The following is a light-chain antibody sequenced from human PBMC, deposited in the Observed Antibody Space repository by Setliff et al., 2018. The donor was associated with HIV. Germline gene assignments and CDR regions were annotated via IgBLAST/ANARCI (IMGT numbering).Light chain of an antibody. CDR2: GNT. J-gene: IGLJ1*01. V-gene: IGLV1-40*01. CDR1: SSNIGADYG. CDR3: QSYDSTLSASV. Sequence: QSVLTQPPSVSGAPGQRVTISCTGSSSNIGADYGVHWYQQLPGTAPKLLVYGNTNRPSGVPDRFSGSKSGTSASLAITGLQTEDEADYYCQSYDSTLSASVFGTGTKGTVL.